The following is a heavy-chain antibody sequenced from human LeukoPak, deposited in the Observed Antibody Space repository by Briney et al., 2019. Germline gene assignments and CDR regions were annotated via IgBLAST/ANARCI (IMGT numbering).Heavy chain of an antibody. CDR1: GGSISSGGYY. V-gene: IGHV4-31*03. Sequence: SETLSLTCTVSGGSISSGGYYWSWIRQHPGKGLEWIGYIYYSGSTYYDPSLKSRVTISVDTAKNQFSLKLSPGTDEGTAVDYCARCRIAAAGTSLGRRPDAFDIWGQGTMVTVSS. J-gene: IGHJ3*02. CDR3: ARCRIAAAGTSLGRRPDAFDI. CDR2: IYYSGST. D-gene: IGHD6-13*01.